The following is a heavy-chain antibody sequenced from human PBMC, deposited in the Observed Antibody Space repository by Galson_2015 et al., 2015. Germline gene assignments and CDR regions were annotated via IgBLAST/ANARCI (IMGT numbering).Heavy chain of an antibody. V-gene: IGHV3-48*03. J-gene: IGHJ6*03. CDR2: ISSSGSTI. Sequence: SLRLSCAASGFTFSSYEMNWVRQAPGKGLEWVSYISSSGSTIYYADSVKGRFTISRDNAKNSLYLQMNSLRAEDTAVYYCARASAAYYYYYYMDVWGKGTTVTVSS. CDR1: GFTFSSYE. CDR3: ARASAAYYYYYYMDV.